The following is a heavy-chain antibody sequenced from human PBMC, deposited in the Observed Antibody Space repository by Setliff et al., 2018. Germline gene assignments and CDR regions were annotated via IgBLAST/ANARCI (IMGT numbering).Heavy chain of an antibody. CDR3: AREQWLDPPGYYYMDV. D-gene: IGHD6-19*01. CDR2: IYLGGSA. Sequence: ETLSLTCTVSGGSISSYYWSWIRQPAGKGLEWIGHIYLGGSANYNPSLKSRVTMSIDTSKNQFSLKLNSVTAADMAVYYCAREQWLDPPGYYYMDVWAKGTTVTVSS. CDR1: GGSISSYY. V-gene: IGHV4-4*07. J-gene: IGHJ6*03.